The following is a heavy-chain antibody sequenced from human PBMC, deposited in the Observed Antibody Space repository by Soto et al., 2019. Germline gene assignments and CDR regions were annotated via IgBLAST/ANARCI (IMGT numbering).Heavy chain of an antibody. V-gene: IGHV3-48*02. J-gene: IGHJ4*02. CDR1: GFTFSSYS. D-gene: IGHD6-13*01. CDR2: ITSSGTTV. CDR3: ARGSSNWAYYFDF. Sequence: EVHLVDSGGGLVQPGGSLRLSWAASGFTFSSYSLNWVRQAPGKGLEWVSYITSSGTTVYYADSVRGRFTNSRDNAKNSLYLQMNSLRDDDTAVYYCARGSSNWAYYFDFWGQGTLVTVSS.